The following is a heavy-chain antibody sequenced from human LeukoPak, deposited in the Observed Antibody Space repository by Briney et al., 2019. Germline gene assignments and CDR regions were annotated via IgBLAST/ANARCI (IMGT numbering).Heavy chain of an antibody. CDR2: IYTSGST. D-gene: IGHD3-3*01. Sequence: SETLSLTCTVSGGSISSGSYYWSWIRQPAGEGLEWIGRIYTSGSTNYNPSLKSRVTISVDTSKNQFSLKLSSVTAADTAVYYCARWLYDFWSGYSHKRSAFDIWGQGTMVTVSS. J-gene: IGHJ3*02. CDR3: ARWLYDFWSGYSHKRSAFDI. CDR1: GGSISSGSYY. V-gene: IGHV4-61*02.